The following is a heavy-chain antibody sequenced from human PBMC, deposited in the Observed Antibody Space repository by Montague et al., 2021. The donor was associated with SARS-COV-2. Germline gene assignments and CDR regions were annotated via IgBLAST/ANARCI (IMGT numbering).Heavy chain of an antibody. Sequence: QSGAEVKKSGESLRISCRGSGYDFTTYWISWVRQMPGKGLEWIGRINPADSRTNYSPSFQGQVTISVDKSITTAYLQWSSLKASDTAMYFCARSQHCGSDCYLDYWGKGSSVTVSS. CDR2: INPADSRT. V-gene: IGHV5-10-1*01. J-gene: IGHJ4*02. CDR1: GYDFTTYW. D-gene: IGHD2-21*02. CDR3: ARSQHCGSDCYLDY.